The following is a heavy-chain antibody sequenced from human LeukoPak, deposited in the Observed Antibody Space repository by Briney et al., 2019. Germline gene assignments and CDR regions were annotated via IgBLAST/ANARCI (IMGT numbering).Heavy chain of an antibody. CDR1: GGSFSGYY. CDR2: IYYDGST. Sequence: SETLSLTCAVYGGSFSGYYWSWIRQPPGKGLEWVGSIYYDGSTYYNSALKSRATIFADTSKSQFSLKLNSVIAADTAVYYCGRRGLLVPASWGQGTLVTVSS. J-gene: IGHJ5*02. CDR3: GRRGLLVPAS. D-gene: IGHD2-2*01. V-gene: IGHV4-34*01.